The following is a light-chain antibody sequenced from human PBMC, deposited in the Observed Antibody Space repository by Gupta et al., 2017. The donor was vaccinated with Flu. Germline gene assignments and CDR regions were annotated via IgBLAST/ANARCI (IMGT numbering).Light chain of an antibody. V-gene: IGKV4-1*01. CDR2: WAS. Sequence: IVMSQSPDSLAVSLGETATISCKSSQSILHSSNKKNCLAWYQQKPGQPPRLLFYWASTRHSGVPDRFRGSGSGTDFTLTISSLQAEDVTVYFCHQYCYTPNSFGQGTRLEI. CDR1: QSILHSSNKKNC. CDR3: HQYCYTPNS. J-gene: IGKJ2*03.